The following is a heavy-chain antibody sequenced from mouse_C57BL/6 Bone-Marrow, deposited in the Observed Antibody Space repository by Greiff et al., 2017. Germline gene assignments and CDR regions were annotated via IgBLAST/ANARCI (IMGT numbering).Heavy chain of an antibody. V-gene: IGHV1-81*01. CDR3: ARWGYYYGTMDY. D-gene: IGHD1-1*01. CDR2: IYPRSGNT. Sequence: QVQLKESGAELARPGASVKLSCKASGYTFTSYGISWVKQRTGQGLEWIGEIYPRSGNTYYNEKFKGKATLTADKSSSTAYMELRSLTSEDSAVYFCARWGYYYGTMDYWGRGTGVTVTS. J-gene: IGHJ4*01. CDR1: GYTFTSYG.